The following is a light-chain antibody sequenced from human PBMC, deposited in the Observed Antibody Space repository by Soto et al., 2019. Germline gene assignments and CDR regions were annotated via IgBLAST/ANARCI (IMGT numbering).Light chain of an antibody. CDR1: QILTSSS. V-gene: IGKV3-20*01. J-gene: IGKJ4*01. CDR3: QQYGSSPLT. Sequence: EIVFTQSPGTLSLSPGDRATLSCRASQILTSSSLAWYQQKPGQAPRVVVYGASHRATGIPDRCSGSGSGTDCTITGIRLEPEDFAVYYCQQYGSSPLTFGGGTKVDIK. CDR2: GAS.